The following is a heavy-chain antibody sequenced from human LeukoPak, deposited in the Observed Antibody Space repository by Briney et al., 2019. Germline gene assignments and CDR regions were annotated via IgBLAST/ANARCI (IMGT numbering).Heavy chain of an antibody. Sequence: GASLKISCKASGSSFTDYWIVWVRQMPGKGLEWMGAIYPGDSDTRYSPSLDGQVTISADKSVSTTYLQWSSLQASDTAMYYCARPSSLYGGTSEDYWGQGTLVTVSS. CDR3: ARPSSLYGGTSEDY. CDR1: GSSFTDYW. V-gene: IGHV5-51*01. D-gene: IGHD4-23*01. CDR2: IYPGDSDT. J-gene: IGHJ4*02.